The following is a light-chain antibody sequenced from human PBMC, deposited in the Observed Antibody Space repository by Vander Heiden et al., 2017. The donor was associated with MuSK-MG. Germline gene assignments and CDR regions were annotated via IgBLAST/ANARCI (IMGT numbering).Light chain of an antibody. J-gene: IGLJ3*02. V-gene: IGLV2-14*01. Sequence: QSALTQPASVSGSPGQSTTISCTGTSSDVGGYNYVSWYQQHPGKAPKLMVYDVSNRPSGVSSRFSGSTSGNTASLTISGLQAEDEADYYCSSYTSSSTWVFGGGTKLTVL. CDR3: SSYTSSSTWV. CDR1: SSDVGGYNY. CDR2: DVS.